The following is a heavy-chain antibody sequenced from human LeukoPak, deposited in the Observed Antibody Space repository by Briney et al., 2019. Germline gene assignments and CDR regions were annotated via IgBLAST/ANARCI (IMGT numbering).Heavy chain of an antibody. CDR2: IYNSGRT. D-gene: IGHD3-10*01. CDR1: GGTISSYY. Sequence: KPSENLSLTCTVSGGTISSYYWGWNPHPPGQGLEWIGRIYNSGRTSDNPFLKSQVTMSVDTSKNPFSLKLSSVTAADTAVYYCARDGSRGEGMVRGVIIGDFDYCGQGTLVTVSS. J-gene: IGHJ4*02. CDR3: ARDGSRGEGMVRGVIIGDFDY. V-gene: IGHV4-4*07.